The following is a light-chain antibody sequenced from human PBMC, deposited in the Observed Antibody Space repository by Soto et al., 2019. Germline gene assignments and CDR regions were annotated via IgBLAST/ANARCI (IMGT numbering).Light chain of an antibody. Sequence: AIQMTQSPSSLSASVGDRVTITCRASQGIRNDLGWYQQKPGKAPKLLIYAASSLQSGVPSRFSGSGSGTDLTLTISSQQPEDFATYYCLQDYNYPRTFGQGTKVEIK. V-gene: IGKV1-6*01. J-gene: IGKJ1*01. CDR3: LQDYNYPRT. CDR1: QGIRND. CDR2: AAS.